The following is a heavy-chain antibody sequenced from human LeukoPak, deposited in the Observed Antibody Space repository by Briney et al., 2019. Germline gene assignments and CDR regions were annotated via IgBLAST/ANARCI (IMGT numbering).Heavy chain of an antibody. Sequence: PGGSLRLSCAASGFTSSSYAMSWVRQAPGKGLEWVSAISGSGGSTYYADSVKGRFTISRDNSKNTLYLQMSSLRAEDTAVYYCAKDLVDTATMYYFDYWGQGTLVTVSS. CDR2: ISGSGGST. CDR3: AKDLVDTATMYYFDY. J-gene: IGHJ4*02. D-gene: IGHD5-18*01. V-gene: IGHV3-23*01. CDR1: GFTSSSYA.